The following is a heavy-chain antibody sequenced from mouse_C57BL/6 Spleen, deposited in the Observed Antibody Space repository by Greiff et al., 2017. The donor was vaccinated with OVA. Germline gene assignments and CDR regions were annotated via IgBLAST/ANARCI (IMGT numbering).Heavy chain of an antibody. V-gene: IGHV1-18*01. CDR1: GYTFTDYN. Sequence: EVQLQQSGPELVKPGASVKIPCKASGYTFTDYNMDWVKQSHGKSLEWIGDINPNNGGTIYNQKFKGKATLTVDKSSSTAYMERRSLTSEDTAVYDCARSYYSNYVGFDYWGQGTTLTVSS. J-gene: IGHJ2*01. D-gene: IGHD2-5*01. CDR2: INPNNGGT. CDR3: ARSYYSNYVGFDY.